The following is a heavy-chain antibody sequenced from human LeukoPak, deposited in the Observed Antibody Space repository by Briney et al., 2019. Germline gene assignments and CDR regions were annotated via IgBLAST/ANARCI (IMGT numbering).Heavy chain of an antibody. CDR3: ARDPRPSYYDILTGTPYYFDY. Sequence: GGSLRLSCAASGFTFSSYAMHWVRQAPGKGLEYVSAISSNGGSTYYANSVKGRFTISRDNSKNTLYLQMGSLRAEDMAVYYCARDPRPSYYDILTGTPYYFDYWGQGTLVTVSS. J-gene: IGHJ4*02. V-gene: IGHV3-64*01. CDR1: GFTFSSYA. D-gene: IGHD3-9*01. CDR2: ISSNGGST.